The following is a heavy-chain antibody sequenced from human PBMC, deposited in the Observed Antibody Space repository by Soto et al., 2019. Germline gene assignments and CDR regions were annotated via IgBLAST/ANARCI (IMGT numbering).Heavy chain of an antibody. D-gene: IGHD3-16*01. V-gene: IGHV1-58*01. CDR2: IVVVSGKT. J-gene: IGHJ4*02. CDR1: GGPCVSFA. CDR3: AADGLDYFDS. Sequence: SVKVCWRAFGGPCVSFAVRRVRQARGQRLEWIGGIVVVSGKTNYAQKFQERVTITTDMSTSTAYMELSSLRSEDTAVYYCAADGLDYFDSWGQGTLVTVSS.